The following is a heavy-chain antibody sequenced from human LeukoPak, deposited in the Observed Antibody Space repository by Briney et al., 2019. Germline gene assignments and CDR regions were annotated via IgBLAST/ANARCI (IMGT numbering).Heavy chain of an antibody. Sequence: ASVKVSCKASGYTFTSYDINWVRQATGQGLEWMGWISAYNGNTNYAQKLQGRVTMTTDTSTSTAYMELRSLRSDDTAVYYCARSVAGILFYYYYGMDVWGQGTTVTVSS. D-gene: IGHD6-19*01. CDR2: ISAYNGNT. CDR1: GYTFTSYD. V-gene: IGHV1-18*01. CDR3: ARSVAGILFYYYYGMDV. J-gene: IGHJ6*02.